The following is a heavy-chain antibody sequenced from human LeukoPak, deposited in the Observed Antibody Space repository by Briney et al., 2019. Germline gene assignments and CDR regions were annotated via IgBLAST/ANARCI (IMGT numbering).Heavy chain of an antibody. V-gene: IGHV3-53*01. CDR3: ARDPSGYSNAFDI. CDR2: IYNDGRT. D-gene: IGHD3-22*01. J-gene: IGHJ3*02. Sequence: GSLRLSCAASGFIVSSNYMSWVRQAPGKGLEWVSVIYNDGRTYYADSVKGRFTISRDNSKNTLYLQMNSLRADDTAMYYCARDPSGYSNAFDIWGQGTMVTVSS. CDR1: GFIVSSNY.